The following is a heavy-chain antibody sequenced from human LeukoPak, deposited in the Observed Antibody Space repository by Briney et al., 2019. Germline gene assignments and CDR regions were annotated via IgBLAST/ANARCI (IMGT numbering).Heavy chain of an antibody. CDR2: ISSNGGST. CDR3: ARDRESYYDILTGQIGTAYFDY. CDR1: GFTLSSYA. V-gene: IGHV3-64*01. Sequence: GGSLRLSCAASGFTLSSYAMHWVRQAPGKGLEYVSAISSNGGSTYYANSVKGRFTISRDNSKNTRYLQMGSLGAEDMAVYYCARDRESYYDILTGQIGTAYFDYWGQGTLVTVSS. D-gene: IGHD3-9*01. J-gene: IGHJ4*02.